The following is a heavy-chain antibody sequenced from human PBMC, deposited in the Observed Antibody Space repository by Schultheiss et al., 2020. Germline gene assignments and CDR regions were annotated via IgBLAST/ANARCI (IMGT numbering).Heavy chain of an antibody. CDR2: ISSSGENT. J-gene: IGHJ4*02. CDR1: GFTFSSYA. V-gene: IGHV3-23*01. Sequence: GGSLRLSCAASGFTFSSYAMSWVRQVPGKGLEWVSAISSSGENTYYAESVKGRFTISRDNAKNTLYLQMNNLRAEDTAIYYCANPTQHYYWGQGTLVTVSS. D-gene: IGHD6-13*01. CDR3: ANPTQHYY.